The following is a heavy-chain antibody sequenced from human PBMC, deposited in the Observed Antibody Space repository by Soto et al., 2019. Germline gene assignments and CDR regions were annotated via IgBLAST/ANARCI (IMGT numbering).Heavy chain of an antibody. CDR2: IYCSGST. Sequence: LSLTCTVAGGCIGSGGYYWRWSRQHPGKGLEWIGYIYCSGSTYYNPSLKSRVTISVDTSKNQFSLKLSSVPAADTAVYYCARGVSYCTNGVCYSGHETYSYFASRGQGTLVPVSP. D-gene: IGHD2-8*01. V-gene: IGHV4-31*03. CDR1: GGCIGSGGYY. J-gene: IGHJ4*02. CDR3: ARGVSYCTNGVCYSGHETYSYFAS.